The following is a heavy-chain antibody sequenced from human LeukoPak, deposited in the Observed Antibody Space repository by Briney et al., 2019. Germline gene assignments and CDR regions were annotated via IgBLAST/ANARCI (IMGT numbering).Heavy chain of an antibody. CDR3: ARESGIWSQNVLIDY. CDR1: GGSLSSGDYY. CDR2: IYYSGST. D-gene: IGHD3-3*01. V-gene: IGHV4-30-4*08. J-gene: IGHJ4*02. Sequence: PSQTLSLTCTVSGGSLSSGDYYWGWIRQPPGTGLEWIGYIYYSGSTYYNPSLKSRVTISVDTSKNQFSLKLSSVTAADTAVYYCARESGIWSQNVLIDYWGQGTLVTVSS.